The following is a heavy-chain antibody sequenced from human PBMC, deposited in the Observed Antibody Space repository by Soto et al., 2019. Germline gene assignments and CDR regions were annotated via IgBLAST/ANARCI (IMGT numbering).Heavy chain of an antibody. CDR1: GYTFTSYA. Sequence: ASVKVSCKASGYTFTSYAMHWVRQAPGQRLEWMGWINAGNGNTKYSQKFQGRVTITRDTSASTAYMELSSLRSEDTAVYYCARPRAFYYDSSGVYAFDIWGQGTMVTVSS. J-gene: IGHJ3*02. V-gene: IGHV1-3*01. D-gene: IGHD3-22*01. CDR3: ARPRAFYYDSSGVYAFDI. CDR2: INAGNGNT.